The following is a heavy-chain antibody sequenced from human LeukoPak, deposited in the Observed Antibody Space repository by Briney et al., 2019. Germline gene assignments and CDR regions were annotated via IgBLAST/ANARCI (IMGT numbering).Heavy chain of an antibody. CDR1: GFTFSSYG. J-gene: IGHJ4*02. CDR3: AKDLTGSSWTFDY. CDR2: IRNDGSNK. V-gene: IGHV3-30*02. Sequence: GGSLRLSCAASGFTFSSYGMHWVRQAPGKGLEWVAFIRNDGSNKYYADSVKGRFTISRDNSKNALYLQMNSLRAEDTAVYYCAKDLTGSSWTFDYWGQATLVTVSS. D-gene: IGHD6-13*01.